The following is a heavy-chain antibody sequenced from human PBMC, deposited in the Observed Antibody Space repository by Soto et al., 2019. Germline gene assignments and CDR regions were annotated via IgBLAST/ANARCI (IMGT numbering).Heavy chain of an antibody. D-gene: IGHD6-19*01. CDR1: GFTFSSYS. CDR2: ISSSSSYI. V-gene: IGHV3-21*01. Sequence: GGSLRLSCAASGFTFSSYSMNWVRQAPGKGLEWVSSISSSSSYIYYADSVKGRFTISRDNAKNSLYLQMNSLRAEDTAVYYCARFLYSSGSALDPWGQGTLVTVS. CDR3: ARFLYSSGSALDP. J-gene: IGHJ5*02.